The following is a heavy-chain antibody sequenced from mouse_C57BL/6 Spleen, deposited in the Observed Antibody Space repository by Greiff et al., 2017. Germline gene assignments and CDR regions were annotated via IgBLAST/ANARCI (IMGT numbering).Heavy chain of an antibody. V-gene: IGHV1-62-2*01. CDR3: ARHEDFLYSNYDAMDY. D-gene: IGHD2-5*01. CDR1: GYTFTEYT. Sequence: QVQLQQSGAELVKPGASVKLSCKASGYTFTEYTIHWVKQRSGQGLEWIGWFYPGSGSIKYNEKFKDKATLTADTSSSTVYMELSRLTSEDSAVYFCARHEDFLYSNYDAMDYWGQGTSVTVSS. J-gene: IGHJ4*01. CDR2: FYPGSGSI.